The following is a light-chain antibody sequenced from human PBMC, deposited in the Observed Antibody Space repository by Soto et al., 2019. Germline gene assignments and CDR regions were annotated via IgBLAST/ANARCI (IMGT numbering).Light chain of an antibody. J-gene: IGLJ3*02. CDR2: GVS. V-gene: IGLV2-14*01. CDR1: SSDVGGYNY. Sequence: QSALTQPASVSGSPGQSITISCTGTSSDVGGYNYVSWYQQHPGKAPKLMIYGVSNRPSGVSNRFSGSKSGNTASLTISGLPAEDEADYYCTSYTRSSSLRVFGGGTKLTVL. CDR3: TSYTRSSSLRV.